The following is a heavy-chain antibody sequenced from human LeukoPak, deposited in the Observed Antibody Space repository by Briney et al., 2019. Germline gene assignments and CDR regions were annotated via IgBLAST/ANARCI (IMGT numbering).Heavy chain of an antibody. Sequence: GGSLRLSCAASGFTFSSYAMSWVRQAPGKGLEWVSAISGSGGSTDYADSVKGRFTISRDNSKNTLYLQMNSLRAEDTAVYYCASDIVVVPAAIKANDFDYWGQGTLVTVSS. V-gene: IGHV3-23*01. J-gene: IGHJ4*02. D-gene: IGHD2-2*01. CDR3: ASDIVVVPAAIKANDFDY. CDR1: GFTFSSYA. CDR2: ISGSGGST.